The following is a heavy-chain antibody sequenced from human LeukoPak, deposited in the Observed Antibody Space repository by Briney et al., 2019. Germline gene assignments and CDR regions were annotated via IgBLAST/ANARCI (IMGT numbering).Heavy chain of an antibody. V-gene: IGHV4-31*03. D-gene: IGHD3-10*01. J-gene: IGHJ5*02. CDR2: IYYSGST. CDR1: GGSISSGGYY. Sequence: SQTLSLTCTVSGGSISSGGYYWSWIRQHPGKGLEWIGYIYYSGSTYYNPSLKSRVTISVDTSKNQFSLKLSSVTAADTAVYYCARVSTMARGVPDWFDPWGQGTLVTVSS. CDR3: ARVSTMARGVPDWFDP.